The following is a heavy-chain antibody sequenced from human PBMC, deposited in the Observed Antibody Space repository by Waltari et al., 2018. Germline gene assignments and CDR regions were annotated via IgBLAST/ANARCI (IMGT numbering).Heavy chain of an antibody. V-gene: IGHV4-39*01. J-gene: IGHJ5*02. CDR3: ARHWKRNGYRFDP. CDR1: GGSTSRSRDY. CDR2: IYYLGTT. D-gene: IGHD5-12*01. Sequence: QLQLQESGAGLLQPPETLSLTCTVSGGSTSRSRDYWGWIRQSPGKGLEWLASIYYLGTTYYNPTLESRVTISGDTSKNQFSLRLSSVTAADTAVYYCARHWKRNGYRFDPWGQGTLVTVSS.